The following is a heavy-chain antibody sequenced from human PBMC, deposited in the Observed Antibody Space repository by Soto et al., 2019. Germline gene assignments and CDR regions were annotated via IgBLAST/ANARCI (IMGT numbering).Heavy chain of an antibody. CDR2: IWYDGSSK. CDR1: GFTVSSYG. D-gene: IGHD3-22*01. CDR3: ARDSSGNHFDY. Sequence: PGGSLRLSCAASGFTVSSYGMHWVRQAPGKGLEWVAVIWYDGSSKYYADSVKGRFTISRDNSTNTLYLQMNSLRAEDTAVYYCARDSSGNHFDYWGQGTLVTVSS. J-gene: IGHJ4*02. V-gene: IGHV3-33*01.